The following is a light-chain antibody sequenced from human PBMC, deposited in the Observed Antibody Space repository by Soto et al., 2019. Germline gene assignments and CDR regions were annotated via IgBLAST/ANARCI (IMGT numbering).Light chain of an antibody. CDR2: GAS. V-gene: IGKV3-20*01. Sequence: EIVLTQSPGTLSLSPGERATLSCGASQSVSSSYLAWYQQKPGQAPRLLIYGASSRATGIPDRFSGSGSGTDYTPTISRLVPEDFAVYYCQQYGSSPRFTFGHGTKVDIK. J-gene: IGKJ3*01. CDR3: QQYGSSPRFT. CDR1: QSVSSSY.